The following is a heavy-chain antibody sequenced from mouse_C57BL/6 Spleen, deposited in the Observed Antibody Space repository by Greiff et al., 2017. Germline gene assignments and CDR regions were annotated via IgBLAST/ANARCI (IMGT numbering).Heavy chain of an antibody. V-gene: IGHV1-15*01. J-gene: IGHJ2*01. CDR3: TRWGAGDY. Sequence: QVQLPQSGAELVRPGASVTLSCKASGYTFTDYEMHWVKQTPVHGLEWIGAIDPETGGTAYNQKFKGKAILTADKSSSTTYMELRSLTSEDSAVYYCTRWGAGDYWGQGTTRTVSS. CDR2: IDPETGGT. D-gene: IGHD4-1*01. CDR1: GYTFTDYE.